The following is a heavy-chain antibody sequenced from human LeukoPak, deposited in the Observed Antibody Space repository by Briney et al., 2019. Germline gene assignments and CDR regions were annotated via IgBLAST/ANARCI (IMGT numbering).Heavy chain of an antibody. Sequence: GASVKVSCKASGYTFTGYYMHWVRQAPGQGLEWMGWINPNSGGTNYAQKFQGRVTMTRDTSISTAYMELSRLRSDDTAVYYCARALSYYGSGSYYAFDYWGQGTLVTVSS. D-gene: IGHD3-10*01. CDR1: GYTFTGYY. V-gene: IGHV1-2*02. CDR2: INPNSGGT. J-gene: IGHJ4*02. CDR3: ARALSYYGSGSYYAFDY.